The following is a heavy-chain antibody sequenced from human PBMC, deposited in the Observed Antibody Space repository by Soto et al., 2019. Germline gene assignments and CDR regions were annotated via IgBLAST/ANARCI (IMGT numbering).Heavy chain of an antibody. D-gene: IGHD6-13*01. CDR3: ARVLPPLSSNRAWFHP. Sequence: SETLSLTCAVYGGSFSGYYWSWIRQPPGKGMEWIGESNHSGSTNYNPSLKSRVTISVDTSKNQFSLKLSSVTAADTAVYYCARVLPPLSSNRAWFHPWGQGTLVTVSP. CDR2: SNHSGST. J-gene: IGHJ5*02. CDR1: GGSFSGYY. V-gene: IGHV4-34*01.